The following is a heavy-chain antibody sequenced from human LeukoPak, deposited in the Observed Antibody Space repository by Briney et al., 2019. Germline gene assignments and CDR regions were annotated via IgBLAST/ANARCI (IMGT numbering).Heavy chain of an antibody. CDR2: INTNTGNP. CDR1: GYTFTDYA. D-gene: IGHD2-15*01. CDR3: AKLGYCSGGSCYGFDY. Sequence: VASVKVSCKASGYTFTDYAVNWVRQSPGQGLEWMGWINTNTGNPTYAQGFTGRFVFSLDTSVSTAYLQISSLKAEDTAVYYCAKLGYCSGGSCYGFDYWGQGTLVTVSS. J-gene: IGHJ4*02. V-gene: IGHV7-4-1*02.